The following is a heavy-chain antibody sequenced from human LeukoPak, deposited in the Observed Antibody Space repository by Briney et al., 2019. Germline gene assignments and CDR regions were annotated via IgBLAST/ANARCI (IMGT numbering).Heavy chain of an antibody. D-gene: IGHD6-13*01. J-gene: IGHJ4*02. V-gene: IGHV1-2*02. CDR2: INPNSGGT. CDR1: GYTFTGYC. Sequence: ASVKVSCKASGYTFTGYCMHWVRQAPGQGLEWMGWINPNSGGTNYAQKFQGRVTMTRDTSISTAYMELSRLRSDDTAVYYCARMDRQLVQGFDYWGQGTLVTVSS. CDR3: ARMDRQLVQGFDY.